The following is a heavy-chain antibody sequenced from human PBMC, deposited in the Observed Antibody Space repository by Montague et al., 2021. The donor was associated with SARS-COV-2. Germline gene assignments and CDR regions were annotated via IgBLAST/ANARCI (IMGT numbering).Heavy chain of an antibody. J-gene: IGHJ3*01. CDR3: ARGQVTVFAILIAFPAAGALDV. D-gene: IGHD3-16*02. CDR1: GGSFTDFY. Sequence: SETLSLTCAVYGGSFTDFYWTWIRRPPGKGLEWIGESNDRGSSNYNPSPKNRVTISVDKSKNQTSLKLTSVTAADTATYYCARGQVTVFAILIAFPAAGALDVGGQGTRVTVS. V-gene: IGHV4-34*01. CDR2: SNDRGSS.